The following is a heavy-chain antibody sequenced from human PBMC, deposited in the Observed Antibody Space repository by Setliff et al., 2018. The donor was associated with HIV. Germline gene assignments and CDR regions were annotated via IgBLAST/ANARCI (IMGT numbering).Heavy chain of an antibody. CDR1: GFRFTAHK. J-gene: IGHJ6*03. V-gene: IGHV1-2*02. CDR2: TDANGGVT. CDR3: ARERTTLTPHGLGYMDV. D-gene: IGHD4-4*01. Sequence: ASVKVSCKTSGFRFTAHKFHWVRQAPGQGLEWMGWTDANGGVTRDAQKFQVRITMTVDPSTATAFMELNRLTSDDTAVYYCARERTTLTPHGLGYMDVWGKGTTVTVSS.